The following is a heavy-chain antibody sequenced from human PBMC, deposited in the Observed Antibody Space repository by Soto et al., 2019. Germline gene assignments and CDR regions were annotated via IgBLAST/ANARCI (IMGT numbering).Heavy chain of an antibody. CDR3: ARLWFGELNLNWLDP. D-gene: IGHD3-10*01. V-gene: IGHV4-30-4*01. Sequence: KPSETLSLTCTVSGGSISSGDYYWSWIRQPPGKGLEWIGYIYYSGSTYYNPSLKSRVTISVDTSKNQFSLKLSSVTAADTAVYYCARLWFGELNLNWLDPWGEGTLVTVYS. CDR2: IYYSGST. J-gene: IGHJ5*02. CDR1: GGSISSGDYY.